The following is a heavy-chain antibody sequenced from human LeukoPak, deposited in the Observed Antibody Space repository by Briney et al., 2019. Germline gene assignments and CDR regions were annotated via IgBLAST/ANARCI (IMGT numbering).Heavy chain of an antibody. CDR2: ISSSSSYI. CDR3: ASGNPAAAHDAFDI. CDR1: GFTVSSNY. Sequence: GGSLRLSCAASGFTVSSNYMSWVRKAPGKGLEWVSSISSSSSYIYYADSVKSRFTISRDNAKNSLYLQMNSLRAEDTAVYYCASGNPAAAHDAFDIWGQGTMVTVSS. J-gene: IGHJ3*02. D-gene: IGHD6-13*01. V-gene: IGHV3-21*01.